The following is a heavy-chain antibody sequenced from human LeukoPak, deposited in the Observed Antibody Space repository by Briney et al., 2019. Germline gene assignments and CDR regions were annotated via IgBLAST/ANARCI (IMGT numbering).Heavy chain of an antibody. D-gene: IGHD3-3*01. Sequence: SETLSLTCTVSGGSINSYYWSWIRQPPGKGLECIGYIHYTGSTNYNPSLKGRVTISVDTSKNQFSLKLSSVTAADTAFYYCARGKGVAIFGVVRPHRPYYMDVWGKGTAVTVSS. CDR3: ARGKGVAIFGVVRPHRPYYMDV. CDR2: IHYTGST. J-gene: IGHJ6*03. CDR1: GGSINSYY. V-gene: IGHV4-59*08.